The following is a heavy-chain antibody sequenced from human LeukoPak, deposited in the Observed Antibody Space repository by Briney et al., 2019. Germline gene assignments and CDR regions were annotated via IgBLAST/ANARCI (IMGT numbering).Heavy chain of an antibody. D-gene: IGHD3-3*01. V-gene: IGHV1-3*01. CDR3: ASAPRYDFWSGYYDRYGMDV. Sequence: ASVKVSCKASGYTFTSYAMHWVRQAPGQRLEWMGRINAGNGNTKYSQKFQGRVTITRDTSASTAYMELSSLRSEDTAVYYCASAPRYDFWSGYYDRYGMDVWGQGTTVTVSS. J-gene: IGHJ6*02. CDR2: INAGNGNT. CDR1: GYTFTSYA.